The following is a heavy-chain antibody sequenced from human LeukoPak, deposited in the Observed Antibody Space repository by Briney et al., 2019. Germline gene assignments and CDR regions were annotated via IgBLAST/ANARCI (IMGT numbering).Heavy chain of an antibody. CDR3: ARGEISVGGFDY. Sequence: PSETLSLTCAVYGGSFRGYYWSWIRQPPGKGMEWIGEINHSGSTNYNPSLKSRVTISVDTSKNQFSLKLSSVTAADTAVYYCARGEISVGGFDYWGQGTLVTVSS. D-gene: IGHD3-16*01. CDR1: GGSFRGYY. V-gene: IGHV4-34*01. CDR2: INHSGST. J-gene: IGHJ4*02.